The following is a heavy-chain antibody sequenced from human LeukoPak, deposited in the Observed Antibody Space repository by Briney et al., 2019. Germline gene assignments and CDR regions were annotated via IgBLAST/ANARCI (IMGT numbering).Heavy chain of an antibody. V-gene: IGHV1-69*05. D-gene: IGHD6-6*01. CDR2: IIPIFGAA. CDR3: ARDELAARLPVWGDYYYYMDV. CDR1: GGTFSSYA. Sequence: SVKVSCKASGGTFSSYAISWVRQAPGQGLWWMGGIIPIFGAANYAQKFQGRVTITTDESTSTAYMELSSLRSEDTAVYYCARDELAARLPVWGDYYYYMDVWGKGTTVTVSS. J-gene: IGHJ6*03.